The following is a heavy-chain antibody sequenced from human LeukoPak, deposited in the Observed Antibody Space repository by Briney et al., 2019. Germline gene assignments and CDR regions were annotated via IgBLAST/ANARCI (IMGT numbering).Heavy chain of an antibody. CDR2: IYYSGST. J-gene: IGHJ4*02. CDR3: ARDRTPHYYYDSSGPAGY. V-gene: IGHV4-39*02. CDR1: GGSISSSSYY. D-gene: IGHD3-22*01. Sequence: SETLSLTCTVSGGSISSSSYYWGWIRQPPGKGLEWIGSIYYSGSTYYNPSVKSRVTIFVDTSKNQFSLKLSSVTAADTAVYYCARDRTPHYYYDSSGPAGYWGQGTLVTVSS.